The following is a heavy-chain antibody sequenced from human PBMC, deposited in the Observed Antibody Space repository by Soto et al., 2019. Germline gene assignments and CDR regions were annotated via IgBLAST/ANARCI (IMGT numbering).Heavy chain of an antibody. J-gene: IGHJ4*02. CDR3: ARCENGIYYFDY. CDR1: GFTFSSYG. V-gene: IGHV3-33*01. CDR2: IWNDGSHK. Sequence: VGSLRLSCAASGFTFSSYGMHWVRQGPGKGLEWVTVIWNDGSHKYYADSVKGRFTIFRDNSKNTLYLQMNSLRAEDTAVYYCARCENGIYYFDYWGQGTLVTVSS. D-gene: IGHD1-26*01.